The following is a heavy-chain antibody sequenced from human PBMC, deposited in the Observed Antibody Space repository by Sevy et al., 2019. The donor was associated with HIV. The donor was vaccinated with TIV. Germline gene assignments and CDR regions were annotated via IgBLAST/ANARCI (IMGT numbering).Heavy chain of an antibody. CDR2: ISWNSGSI. D-gene: IGHD6-19*01. J-gene: IGHJ6*02. CDR1: GFTFDDYA. CDR3: ANYITGVAVAGTGNYYYGMDV. V-gene: IGHV3-9*01. Sequence: GGSLRLSCAASGFTFDDYAMHWVRQAPGKGLEWVAVISWNSGSIGYADSVKGRFTISRVNAENSLYLQMNSLRAEDTAVEYSANYITGVAVAGTGNYYYGMDVWGQGTMVTVSS.